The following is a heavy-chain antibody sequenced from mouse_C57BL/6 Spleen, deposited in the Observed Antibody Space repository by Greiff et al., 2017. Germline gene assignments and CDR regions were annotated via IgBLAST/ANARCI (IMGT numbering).Heavy chain of an antibody. J-gene: IGHJ4*01. Sequence: EVQLQQSVAELVRPGASVKLSCTASGFNIKNTYMLWVKQRPEQGLEWIGRIDPANGNTKYAPKFQGKATITADTSSNTAYLQLSSLTSEDTAIYYCARNAMDYWGQGTSVTVSS. CDR2: IDPANGNT. CDR1: GFNIKNTY. CDR3: ARNAMDY. V-gene: IGHV14-3*01.